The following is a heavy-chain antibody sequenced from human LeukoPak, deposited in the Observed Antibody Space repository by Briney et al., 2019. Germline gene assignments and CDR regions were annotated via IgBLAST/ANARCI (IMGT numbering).Heavy chain of an antibody. CDR3: ARILGYCSSTNCSWRFDY. V-gene: IGHV4-39*06. CDR2: IYYSGST. J-gene: IGHJ4*02. D-gene: IGHD2-2*01. CDR1: GGSISSSSYY. Sequence: PSETLSLTCTVSGGSISSSSYYWGWIRQPPGKGLEWIGSIYYSGSTYYNPSLKSRVTISVDTSKNQFALKLSSVTAADTAVYYCARILGYCSSTNCSWRFDYWGQGTLVSVCS.